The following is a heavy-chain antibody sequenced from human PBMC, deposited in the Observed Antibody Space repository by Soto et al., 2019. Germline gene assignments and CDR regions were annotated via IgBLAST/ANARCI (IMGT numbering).Heavy chain of an antibody. CDR3: ARENGGYYDFWSGYYYYYGMDV. V-gene: IGHV1-18*04. J-gene: IGHJ6*02. D-gene: IGHD3-3*01. CDR1: GYTFTGYY. Sequence: ASVKVSCKASGYTFTGYYMHWVRQAPGQGLEWMGWISAYNGNTNYAQKLQGRVTMTTDTSTSTAYMELRSLRSDDTAVYYCARENGGYYDFWSGYYYYYGMDVWGQGTTVTVSS. CDR2: ISAYNGNT.